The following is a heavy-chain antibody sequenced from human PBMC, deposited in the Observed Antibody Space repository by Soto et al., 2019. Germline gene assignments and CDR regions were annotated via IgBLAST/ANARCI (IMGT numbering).Heavy chain of an antibody. Sequence: GGSLRLSCVASGFPFSNYGMHLVRQSPGKGLEWVAGIDYNEINQYYIDPVKGRFTISRDQSKNTLYLQMNSLRAEDTAVYYCARDFCTATNCDDLWGQGGMGAVST. D-gene: IGHD2-8*02. CDR1: GFPFSNYG. CDR2: IDYNEINQ. V-gene: IGHV3-33*01. CDR3: ARDFCTATNCDDL. J-gene: IGHJ4*02.